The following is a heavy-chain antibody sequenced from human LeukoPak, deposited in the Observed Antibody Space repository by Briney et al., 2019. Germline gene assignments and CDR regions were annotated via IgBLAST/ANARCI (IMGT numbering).Heavy chain of an antibody. CDR1: GYTFTGYY. V-gene: IGHV1-2*02. Sequence: GSVKVTCMASGYTFTGYYMHWVRQAPGQGLEWMGWINPNSGGTNYAQKFQGRVTMTSDTSISTAYMELSRLRSDDTAVYYCAGDLVGARLIDYWGQGTLVTVSS. CDR2: INPNSGGT. J-gene: IGHJ4*02. CDR3: AGDLVGARLIDY. D-gene: IGHD1-26*01.